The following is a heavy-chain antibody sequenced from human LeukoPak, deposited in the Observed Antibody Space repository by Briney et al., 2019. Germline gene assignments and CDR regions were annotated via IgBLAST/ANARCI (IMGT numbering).Heavy chain of an antibody. D-gene: IGHD1-26*01. CDR1: GYTSTGYY. CDR3: PRTRYSASYSHYYYSMDV. V-gene: IGHV1-2*02. Sequence: GASGKVFCKAAGYTSTGYYMHWVRQAPGEGREWMGWINLDHAGTNYEQKCQGRLGMTRDTYISTAFMELRRLRSADTAVYYCPRTRYSASYSHYYYSMDVWGQGTTVTGSS. CDR2: INLDHAGT. J-gene: IGHJ6*03.